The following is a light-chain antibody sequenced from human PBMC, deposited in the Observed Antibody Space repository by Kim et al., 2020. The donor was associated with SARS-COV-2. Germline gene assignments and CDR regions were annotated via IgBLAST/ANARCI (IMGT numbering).Light chain of an antibody. Sequence: QSALTQPPSASGSPGQSVTISCTGTSSDVGGYNYVSWYQHHPGKAPKPIIYEVRKRPSGVPDRFSASKSGNTASLSVSVPQAEDEAHYYCTSYTGTNEVFGGGTQLTVL. CDR2: EVR. V-gene: IGLV2-8*01. CDR1: SSDVGGYNY. CDR3: TSYTGTNEV. J-gene: IGLJ2*01.